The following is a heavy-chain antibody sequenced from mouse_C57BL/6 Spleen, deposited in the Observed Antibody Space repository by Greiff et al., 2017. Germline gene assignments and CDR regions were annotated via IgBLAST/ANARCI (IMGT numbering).Heavy chain of an antibody. CDR3: ARNYYYGSSSQDYYAMDY. V-gene: IGHV2-2*01. J-gene: IGHJ4*01. CDR2: IWSGGST. CDR1: GFSLTSYG. Sequence: VQLQQSGPGLVQPSQSLSITCTVSGFSLTSYGVHWVRQSPGKGLEWLGVIWSGGSTDYNAAFISRLSISKDNSKSQVFFKMNSLQADDTAIYYCARNYYYGSSSQDYYAMDYWGQGTSVTVSS. D-gene: IGHD1-1*01.